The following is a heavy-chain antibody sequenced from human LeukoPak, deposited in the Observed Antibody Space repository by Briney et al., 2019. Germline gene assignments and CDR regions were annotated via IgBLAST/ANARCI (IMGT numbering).Heavy chain of an antibody. J-gene: IGHJ4*02. Sequence: SETLSLTCTVSGDSISTSSYYWGWIRQPPGKGLEWIGSIYYSGSTYYNPSLKGRVTISIDTSKNQFSLKLSSVTAADTAMYYCARQYYHDSSGGDYWGQGALVTVSS. CDR1: GDSISTSSYY. CDR3: ARQYYHDSSGGDY. D-gene: IGHD3-22*01. V-gene: IGHV4-39*01. CDR2: IYYSGST.